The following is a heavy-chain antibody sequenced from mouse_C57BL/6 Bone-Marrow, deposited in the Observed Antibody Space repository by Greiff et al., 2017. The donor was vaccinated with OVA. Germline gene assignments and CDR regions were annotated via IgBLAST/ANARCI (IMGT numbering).Heavy chain of an antibody. CDR1: GYAFTNYL. V-gene: IGHV1-54*01. CDR2: INPGSGGT. D-gene: IGHD4-1*01. CDR3: LTGTLAY. J-gene: IGHJ3*01. Sequence: VKLMESGAELVRPGTSVKVSCKASGYAFTNYLIEWVKQRPGQGLEWIGVINPGSGGTNYNEKFKGKATLTADKSSSTAYMQLSSLTSEDSAVYFCLTGTLAYWGQGTLVTVSA.